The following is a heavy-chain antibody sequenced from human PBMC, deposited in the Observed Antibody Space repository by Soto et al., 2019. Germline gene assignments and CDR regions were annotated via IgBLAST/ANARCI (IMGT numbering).Heavy chain of an antibody. CDR3: ARANCTNCVCLPYYYYGMDV. D-gene: IGHD2-8*01. CDR2: INPNSGGT. J-gene: IGHJ6*02. CDR1: GYTFTGYY. V-gene: IGHV1-2*04. Sequence: ASVKVSCKASGYTFTGYYMHWVRQAPGQGLEWMGWINPNSGGTNYAQKFQGWVTMTRDTSISTAYMELSRLRSDDTAVYYCARANCTNCVCLPYYYYGMDVWGQGTTVTVSS.